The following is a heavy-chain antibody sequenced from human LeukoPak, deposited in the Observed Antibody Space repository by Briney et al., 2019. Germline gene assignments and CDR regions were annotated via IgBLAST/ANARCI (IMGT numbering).Heavy chain of an antibody. CDR1: GGSFSGYY. CDR3: ARGGLGAGLGVYNWFDP. D-gene: IGHD3-10*01. J-gene: IGHJ5*02. Sequence: SETLSLTCAVYGGSFSGYYWSWIRQPPGKGLEWIGEINHSGSTNYNPSLKSRVTISVDTSKNQFSLKLSSVTAADTAVYYCARGGLGAGLGVYNWFDPWGQGTLVTVSS. V-gene: IGHV4-34*01. CDR2: INHSGST.